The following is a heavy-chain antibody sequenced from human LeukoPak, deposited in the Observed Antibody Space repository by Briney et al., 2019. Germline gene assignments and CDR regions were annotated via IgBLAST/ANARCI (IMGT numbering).Heavy chain of an antibody. CDR3: ARDLTAMVTYIGY. CDR1: GYTFTSYY. CDR2: INPSGGST. Sequence: ASVTVSCTASGYTFTSYYMHWVRQAPGQGLEWMGVINPSGGSTSYAQKFQGRVTMTRDTSTSTVYMELSSLRSEDTAVYYCARDLTAMVTYIGYWGQGTLVTVSS. V-gene: IGHV1-46*01. D-gene: IGHD5-18*01. J-gene: IGHJ4*02.